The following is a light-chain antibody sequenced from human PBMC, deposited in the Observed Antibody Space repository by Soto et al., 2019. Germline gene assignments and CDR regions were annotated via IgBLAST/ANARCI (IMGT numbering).Light chain of an antibody. CDR1: QDISNY. CDR3: QQYDNLSPLT. V-gene: IGKV1-33*01. Sequence: DIQMTQSPSSLSASVGDRVTITCQASQDISNYLNWYQQKLGKAPKLLIYDASNLETGVPSRFSGSGSGTDFTFTISSLQPEDIATYYCQQYDNLSPLTFGGGTKVEIK. CDR2: DAS. J-gene: IGKJ4*01.